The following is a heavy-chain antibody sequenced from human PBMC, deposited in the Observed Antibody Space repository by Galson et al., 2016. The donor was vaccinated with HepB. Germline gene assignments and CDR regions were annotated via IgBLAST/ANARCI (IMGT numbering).Heavy chain of an antibody. Sequence: SETLSLTCAVSGGSVSVNTWWSWVRQPPGKGLEWIGEIPHSGTTNYTPSLKSRVTISIDKSRDQFSLKVNSVTAADTAMYYCTSDVSSSSLYWGQGTLVTVSS. J-gene: IGHJ4*02. D-gene: IGHD6-6*01. CDR2: IPHSGTT. V-gene: IGHV4-4*02. CDR1: GGSVSVNTW. CDR3: TSDVSSSSLY.